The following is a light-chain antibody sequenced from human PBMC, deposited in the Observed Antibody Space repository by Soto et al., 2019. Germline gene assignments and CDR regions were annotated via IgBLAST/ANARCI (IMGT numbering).Light chain of an antibody. Sequence: DIQMTQSPSTLSASVGDRVTITCRASQSISSWLAWYQQKPGKAPKLLIYDASSLERGVPSRFSGSGSGTEFTRTISSLQPDDFATYYCQQYKSYSGTFCQGTNVEIK. J-gene: IGKJ1*01. CDR1: QSISSW. V-gene: IGKV1-5*01. CDR3: QQYKSYSGT. CDR2: DAS.